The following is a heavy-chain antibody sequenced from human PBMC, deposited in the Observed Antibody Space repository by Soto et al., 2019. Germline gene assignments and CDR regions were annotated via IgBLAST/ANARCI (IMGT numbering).Heavy chain of an antibody. CDR2: ISSSSSYI. D-gene: IGHD5-12*01. V-gene: IGHV3-21*01. CDR1: GFTFSSYS. J-gene: IGHJ4*02. Sequence: EVQLVESGGGLVKPGGSPRLSCAASGFTFSSYSMNWVRQAPGKGLEWVSSISSSSSYIYYADSVKGRFTISRDNAKNSLYLQMNSLRAEDTAVYYCAREVSKDSGYDFDYWGQGTLVTVSS. CDR3: AREVSKDSGYDFDY.